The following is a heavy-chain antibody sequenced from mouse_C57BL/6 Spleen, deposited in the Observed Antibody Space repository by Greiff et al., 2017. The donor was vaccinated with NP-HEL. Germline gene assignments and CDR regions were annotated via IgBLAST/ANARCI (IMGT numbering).Heavy chain of an antibody. CDR1: GFTFSDAW. CDR2: IRNKANNHAT. Sequence: EVQLQQSGGGLVQPGGSMKLSCAASGFTFSDAWMDWVRQSPEKGLEWVAEIRNKANNHATYYAESVKGRFTISRDDSKSSVYLQMNSLRAEDTVIYYCTRDGYYLWYFDVWGTGTTVTVSS. CDR3: TRDGYYLWYFDV. D-gene: IGHD2-3*01. V-gene: IGHV6-6*01. J-gene: IGHJ1*03.